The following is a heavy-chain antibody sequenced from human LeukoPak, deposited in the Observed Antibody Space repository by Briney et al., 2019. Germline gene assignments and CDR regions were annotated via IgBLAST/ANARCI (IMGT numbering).Heavy chain of an antibody. D-gene: IGHD3-3*01. CDR1: GFTFSSHA. CDR3: AKISPYDFWSGYYQGHFDY. V-gene: IGHV3-23*01. J-gene: IGHJ4*02. Sequence: GGSLRLSCAASGFTFSSHAMSWVRQAPGKGLEWVSTISGSGGSTYYADSVKGRFTISRDNSKNTLYLQMNSLRAEDTAVYYCAKISPYDFWSGYYQGHFDYWGQGTLVTVSS. CDR2: ISGSGGST.